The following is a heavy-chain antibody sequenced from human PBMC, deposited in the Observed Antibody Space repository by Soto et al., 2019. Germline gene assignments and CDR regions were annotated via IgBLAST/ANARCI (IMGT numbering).Heavy chain of an antibody. CDR3: ARLTYYYDSSGYSYYYYGRDV. CDR1: GGSISSYY. V-gene: IGHV4-59*08. J-gene: IGHJ6*02. Sequence: QVQLQESGPGLVKPSETLSLTCTVSGGSISSYYWSWIRQPPGKGLEWIGYIYYSGSTNYNPSLKSRVTISVDTSKNQFSMKLSSVTAADTAVYYCARLTYYYDSSGYSYYYYGRDVWGQGTTVTVSS. D-gene: IGHD3-22*01. CDR2: IYYSGST.